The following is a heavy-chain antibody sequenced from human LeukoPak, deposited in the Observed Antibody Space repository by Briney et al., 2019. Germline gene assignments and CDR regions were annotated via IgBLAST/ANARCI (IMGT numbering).Heavy chain of an antibody. CDR3: ARDLGS. V-gene: IGHV3-30-3*01. CDR1: GFTFSSYA. D-gene: IGHD3-16*01. CDR2: ISYDGSNK. Sequence: PGRSLRLSCAASGFTFSSYAMHWVRQAPGKGLEWVAVISYDGSNKYYADSVKGRFTISRDNSKNTLYLQMNSLRAEDTAVYYCARDLGSWGQGTLVIVSS. J-gene: IGHJ4*02.